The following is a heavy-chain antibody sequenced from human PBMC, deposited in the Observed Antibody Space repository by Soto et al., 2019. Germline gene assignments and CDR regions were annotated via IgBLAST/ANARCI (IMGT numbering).Heavy chain of an antibody. CDR2: ISSSSSTI. J-gene: IGHJ6*03. CDR3: ARASSSWYGYYMDV. D-gene: IGHD6-13*01. CDR1: GFTFSSYS. Sequence: GGSLRLSCAASGFTFSSYSMNWVRQAPGKGLEWVSYISSSSSTIYYADSVKGRFTISRDNAKNSLYLQMNSLRAEDTAVYYCARASSSWYGYYMDVWGKGTTVTVSS. V-gene: IGHV3-48*01.